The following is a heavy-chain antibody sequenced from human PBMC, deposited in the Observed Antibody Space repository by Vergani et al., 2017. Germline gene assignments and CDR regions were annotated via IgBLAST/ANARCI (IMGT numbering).Heavy chain of an antibody. V-gene: IGHV1-18*01. CDR2: ISAYNGNT. D-gene: IGHD3-22*01. J-gene: IGHJ1*01. CDR1: GYTFSTYG. Sequence: QVQLVQSGAEVKKPGASVKVSCKASGYTFSTYGISWVRQAPGQGLEWMGWISAYNGNTNYPEKFQGRLTMTTDTSTRTAYMELRSLRSDDTAVYSCARDLIENDTLGRSGEWGPGTLVTVSS. CDR3: ARDLIENDTLGRSGE.